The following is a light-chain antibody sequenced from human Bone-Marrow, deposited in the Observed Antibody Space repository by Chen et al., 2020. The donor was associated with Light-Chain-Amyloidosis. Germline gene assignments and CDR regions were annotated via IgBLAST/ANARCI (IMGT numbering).Light chain of an antibody. CDR1: NIGSTS. CDR2: DDS. Sequence: SYVLTQPSSVSGAPGQTVTIACGGNNIGSTSVHWYQQTPGQAPLLVVYDDSDRPSGIPERLSGSNSGNTATLTISRVEAGDEADYYCQVWDRSSDRPVFGGGTKLTVL. J-gene: IGLJ3*02. CDR3: QVWDRSSDRPV. V-gene: IGLV3-21*02.